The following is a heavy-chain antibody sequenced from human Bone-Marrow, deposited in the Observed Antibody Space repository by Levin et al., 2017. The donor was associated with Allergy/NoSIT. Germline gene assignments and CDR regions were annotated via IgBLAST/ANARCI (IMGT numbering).Heavy chain of an antibody. CDR2: ISSSGGAT. CDR3: AKGPSYSGGGWPRGGHFEY. Sequence: QPGGSLRLSCAVSGVTFNNCAMSWFRQPPGKGPEWVSVISSSGGATYYADSVKGRFTISRDNSKNTVFLQMNSLRDEDTAVYYCAKGPSYSGGGWPRGGHFEYWGQGTLATVSS. V-gene: IGHV3-23*01. J-gene: IGHJ4*02. CDR1: GVTFNNCA. D-gene: IGHD6-25*01.